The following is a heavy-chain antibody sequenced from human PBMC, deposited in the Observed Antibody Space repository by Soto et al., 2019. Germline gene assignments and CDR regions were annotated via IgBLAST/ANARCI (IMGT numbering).Heavy chain of an antibody. CDR3: AKRCGAGGHFGY. V-gene: IGHV3-23*01. CDR2: VSIGGST. CDR1: GFTFSSYA. J-gene: IGHJ4*02. Sequence: DVQLLESGGGLVQPEGSLRLSCAASGFTFSSYAMGWVRQGPGKGLEWVTVVSIGGSTHYADSVRGRFTISRDNSKNTLSLQINSLTAEDTAVYFCAKRCGAGGHFGYWGQGSLVSVFS. D-gene: IGHD2-21*01.